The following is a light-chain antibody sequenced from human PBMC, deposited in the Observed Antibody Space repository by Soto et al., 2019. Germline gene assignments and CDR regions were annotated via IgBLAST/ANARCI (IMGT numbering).Light chain of an antibody. V-gene: IGKV3-20*01. Sequence: EIVLTQSPGTLSLSPGERATLSCRASQSVSSSYLAWNQQKPGQAPRLLIYGASSRATGIPDRFSGSGSGTDFPLTISRLEPEDFAVYHGQHYGSSRWTFGQGTKVEIK. J-gene: IGKJ1*01. CDR2: GAS. CDR1: QSVSSSY. CDR3: QHYGSSRWT.